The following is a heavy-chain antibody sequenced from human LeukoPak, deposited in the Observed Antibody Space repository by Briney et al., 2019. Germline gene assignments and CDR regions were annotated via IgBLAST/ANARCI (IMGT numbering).Heavy chain of an antibody. Sequence: ASVKVSCKASGYTFTSYDINWVRQATGQGLEWMGWMNPNSGNTGYAQKFQGRVTITRNTSISTAYMELSSLRSEDTAVYYCAKMRVPSVVVVAATQHWGQGTLVTVSS. V-gene: IGHV1-8*03. CDR2: MNPNSGNT. CDR1: GYTFTSYD. CDR3: AKMRVPSVVVVAATQH. D-gene: IGHD2-15*01. J-gene: IGHJ1*01.